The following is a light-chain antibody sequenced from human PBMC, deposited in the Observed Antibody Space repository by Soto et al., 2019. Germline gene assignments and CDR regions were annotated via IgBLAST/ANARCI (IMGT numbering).Light chain of an antibody. Sequence: AIRMTQSPSSLSASTGDRVTITCRASQGISSYLAWYQQKPGKAPKLLIYAASSLQSGVPSRFSGSGSGTEFTLTISSLQPDDFATYYCQQCNTFWTFGQGTKVDIK. J-gene: IGKJ1*01. CDR1: QGISSY. CDR3: QQCNTFWT. CDR2: AAS. V-gene: IGKV1-8*01.